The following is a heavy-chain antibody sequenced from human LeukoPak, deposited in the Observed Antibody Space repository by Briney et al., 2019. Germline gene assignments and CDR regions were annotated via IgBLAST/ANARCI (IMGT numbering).Heavy chain of an antibody. CDR2: IYYSGST. J-gene: IGHJ5*02. CDR1: GGSISSSSYY. D-gene: IGHD3-10*01. CDR3: AKRVRGVHWGFDP. Sequence: KPSETLSLTCTVSGGSISSSSYYWGWIRQPPGKGLEWIGSIYYSGSTYYNPSLKSRVTISVDTSKNQFSLKLSSVTAADTAVYYCAKRVRGVHWGFDPWGQGTLVTVSS. V-gene: IGHV4-39*07.